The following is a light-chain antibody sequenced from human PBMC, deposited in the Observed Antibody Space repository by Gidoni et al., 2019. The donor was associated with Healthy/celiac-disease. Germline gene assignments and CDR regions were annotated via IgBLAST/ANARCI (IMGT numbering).Light chain of an antibody. CDR1: QSLLHSNGYNY. V-gene: IGKV2-28*01. CDR3: MQALQTPWT. J-gene: IGKJ1*01. Sequence: DIVMTQPPLSLPVTSGEQASISCRSSQSLLHSNGYNYLDWYLQKPGQSPQLLIYLGSNRASGVPDRFSGSGSGTDFTLKISRVEAEDVGVYYCMQALQTPWTFGQGTKVEIK. CDR2: LGS.